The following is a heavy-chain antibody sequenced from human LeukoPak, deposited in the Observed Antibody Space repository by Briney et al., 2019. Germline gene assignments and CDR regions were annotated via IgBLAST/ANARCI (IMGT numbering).Heavy chain of an antibody. CDR1: GFTFSSYS. J-gene: IGHJ5*02. V-gene: IGHV3-21*01. D-gene: IGHD1-26*01. CDR3: ARDAGGRTQREGWFDP. CDR2: ISSGGMWI. Sequence: GGSLRLSCAASGFTFSSYSMSWVRQAPGKGLEWVSSISSGGMWIYYADSLKGRFTISRDNAKNSLYLQMKSLRVEDTAVYYCARDAGGRTQREGWFDPWGQGTLVTVSS.